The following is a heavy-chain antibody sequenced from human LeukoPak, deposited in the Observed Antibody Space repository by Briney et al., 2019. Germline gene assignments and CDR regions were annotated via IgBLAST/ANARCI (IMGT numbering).Heavy chain of an antibody. CDR1: GFTFSSYG. CDR2: ISGSGGST. D-gene: IGHD5-18*01. V-gene: IGHV3-23*01. J-gene: IGHJ4*02. CDR3: AGGYSYGYDY. Sequence: PGGSLRLSCAASGFTFSSYGMSWVRQAPGKGLEWVSAISGSGGSTYYADSVKGRFTISRDNSKNTLYLQMNSLRAEDTAVYYCAGGYSYGYDYWGQGTLVTVSS.